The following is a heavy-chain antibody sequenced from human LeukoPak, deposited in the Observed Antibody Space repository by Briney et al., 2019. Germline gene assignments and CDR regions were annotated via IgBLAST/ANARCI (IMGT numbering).Heavy chain of an antibody. CDR1: GLTFSSYT. CDR2: ITSSSSYI. J-gene: IGHJ6*03. D-gene: IGHD4-23*01. V-gene: IGHV3-21*01. Sequence: GGSLRLSCAASGLTFSSYTMNWVRQAPGKGPERVSSITSSSSYIYYADSVKGRFTISRDNARNSLYLQMNSLRAEDTALYYCARDGDTVLTRGYYYYMDVWGKGTTVTVSS. CDR3: ARDGDTVLTRGYYYYMDV.